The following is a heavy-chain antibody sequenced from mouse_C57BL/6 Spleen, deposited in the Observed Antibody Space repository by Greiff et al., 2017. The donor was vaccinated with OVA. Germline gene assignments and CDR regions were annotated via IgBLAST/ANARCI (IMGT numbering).Heavy chain of an antibody. J-gene: IGHJ2*01. V-gene: IGHV2-2*01. CDR1: GFSLTSYG. Sequence: QIQLQQSGPGLVQPSQCLSISCTASGFSLTSYGVHWVRQSPGKGLEWLGVIWSGGSTDYNAAFISSLSIIKDNSKNQVFFKMNSLQADDTAIYYCARNWDGIFDYWGQGTTLTVSS. D-gene: IGHD4-1*01. CDR2: IWSGGST. CDR3: ARNWDGIFDY.